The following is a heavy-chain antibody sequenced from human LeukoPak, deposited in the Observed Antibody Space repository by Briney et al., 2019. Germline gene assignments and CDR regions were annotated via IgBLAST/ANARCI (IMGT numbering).Heavy chain of an antibody. V-gene: IGHV3-7*03. CDR1: GFTFSSYW. Sequence: GGSLRLSCAASGFTFSSYWMNWARQAPGKGLEWVASINHNGNVNYYVDSVKGRFTISRDNAKNSLYLQMSNLRAEDTAVYYCARGNWFDPWGQGTLVTVSS. CDR3: ARGNWFDP. CDR2: INHNGNVN. J-gene: IGHJ5*02.